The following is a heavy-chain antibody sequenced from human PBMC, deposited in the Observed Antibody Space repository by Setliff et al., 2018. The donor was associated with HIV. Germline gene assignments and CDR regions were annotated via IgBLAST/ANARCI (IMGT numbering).Heavy chain of an antibody. CDR3: ARALQYYDFWSGYYKWELYYMDV. CDR2: IYYSGST. V-gene: IGHV4-59*11. J-gene: IGHJ6*03. CDR1: GGSISSHY. D-gene: IGHD3-3*01. Sequence: SETLSLTCAVSGGSISSHYWSWIRQPPGKGLEWIGYIYYSGSTNYNPSLKSRVTISVDTSKNQFSLKLSSVTAADTAVYYCARALQYYDFWSGYYKWELYYMDVWGKGTTVTVSS.